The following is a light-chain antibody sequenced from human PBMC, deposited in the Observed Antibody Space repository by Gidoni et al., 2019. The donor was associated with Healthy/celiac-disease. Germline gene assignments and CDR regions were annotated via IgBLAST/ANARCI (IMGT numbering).Light chain of an antibody. Sequence: EMVLTQSPGTLSLSPGARATLSCRASKSASSSYLAWYQQKPGQAPRLLIYGASSRATGIPDRFSVSVSATDFTLPISRLAPADFAVYYCPQYGSSPFTFGQGTRLEI. V-gene: IGKV3-20*01. J-gene: IGKJ5*01. CDR3: PQYGSSPFT. CDR1: KSASSSY. CDR2: GAS.